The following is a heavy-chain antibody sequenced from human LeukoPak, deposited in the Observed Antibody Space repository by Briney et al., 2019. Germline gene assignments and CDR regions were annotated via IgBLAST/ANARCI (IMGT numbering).Heavy chain of an antibody. V-gene: IGHV3-23*01. CDR2: ISGSGGST. D-gene: IGHD4-17*01. Sequence: GGSLRLSCAASGFTFSSYAMSWVRQAPGKGLEWVSAISGSGGSTYYADSVKGRVTISRDNSKNTLYLQMYSLRAEDTAVYYCAKDKRPIRSEGDAFDIWGQGTMVTVSS. J-gene: IGHJ3*02. CDR1: GFTFSSYA. CDR3: AKDKRPIRSEGDAFDI.